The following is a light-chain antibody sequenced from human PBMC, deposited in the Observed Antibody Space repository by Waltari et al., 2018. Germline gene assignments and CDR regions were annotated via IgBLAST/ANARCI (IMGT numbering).Light chain of an antibody. Sequence: DIQMTQFPPSVSASVGDRVTITCRASQHLDNWLAWYQQKPGKAPHLLIHGASNLQSGVPSRFRGSGFGTDFTLTISSLQPEDSATYYCQQGHSLPYTFGQGTKLEIK. CDR3: QQGHSLPYT. V-gene: IGKV1-12*01. J-gene: IGKJ2*01. CDR1: QHLDNW. CDR2: GAS.